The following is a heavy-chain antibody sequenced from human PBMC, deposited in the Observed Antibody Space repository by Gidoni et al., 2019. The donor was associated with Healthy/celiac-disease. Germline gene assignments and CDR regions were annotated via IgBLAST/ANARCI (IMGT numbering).Heavy chain of an antibody. J-gene: IGHJ4*02. D-gene: IGHD5-12*01. Sequence: EVQLVESGGGLVQPGGSLRLSCAASGFTFSSYKMNWVRQAPGKGLEWVSYISSSGSTIYYADSVKGRFTISRDNAKNSLYLQMNSLRAEDTAVYYCARQGDGYMDYFDYWGQGTLVTVSS. CDR3: ARQGDGYMDYFDY. CDR2: ISSSGSTI. CDR1: GFTFSSYK. V-gene: IGHV3-48*03.